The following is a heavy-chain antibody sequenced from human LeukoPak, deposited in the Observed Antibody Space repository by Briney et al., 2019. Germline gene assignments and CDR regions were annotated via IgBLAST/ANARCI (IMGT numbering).Heavy chain of an antibody. J-gene: IGHJ4*02. Sequence: GGSLRLSCAASGFTFSSYAMSWVRQAPGKGLEWVSAISGSGGSTYYADSVKGRFTISRDNSKDTLYLQMNSLRAEDTAVYYCAKDPLGRSGYDDYWGQGTLVTVSS. CDR1: GFTFSSYA. CDR3: AKDPLGRSGYDDY. CDR2: ISGSGGST. V-gene: IGHV3-23*01. D-gene: IGHD5-12*01.